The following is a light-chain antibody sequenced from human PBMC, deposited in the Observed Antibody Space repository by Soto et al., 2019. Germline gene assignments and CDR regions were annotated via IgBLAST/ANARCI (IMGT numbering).Light chain of an antibody. J-gene: IGKJ4*01. CDR3: QLYGTSPPVT. CDR1: QSVSSSY. V-gene: IGKV3-20*01. CDR2: GAS. Sequence: DIVLTQSPGTLSLSPGERATLSCRASQSVSSSYLAWYQQKPGQAPRLLIYGASSRATGIPDRFSGSGSGTDFTLTISRLEPEDFAIYYCQLYGTSPPVTFGGGTKVDIK.